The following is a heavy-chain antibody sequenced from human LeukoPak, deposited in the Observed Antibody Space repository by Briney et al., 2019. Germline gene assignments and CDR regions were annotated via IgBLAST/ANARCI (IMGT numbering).Heavy chain of an antibody. V-gene: IGHV1-18*01. CDR1: GYTFTSYG. J-gene: IGHJ6*02. CDR3: ARYFRGYSGYVLGGMDV. CDR2: ISAYNGNT. Sequence: GASVKVSCKASGYTFTSYGISWVRQAPGQGLEWMGWISAYNGNTNYAQKLQGRVTMTTDTSTSTAYMELRSLRSDDTAVYYCARYFRGYSGYVLGGMDVWGQGTTVTVSS. D-gene: IGHD5-12*01.